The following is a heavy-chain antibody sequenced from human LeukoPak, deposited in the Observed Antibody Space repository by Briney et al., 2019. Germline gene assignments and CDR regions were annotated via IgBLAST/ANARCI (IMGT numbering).Heavy chain of an antibody. D-gene: IGHD1-26*01. CDR1: GFTFSSYS. CDR2: ISSSSSYI. V-gene: IGHV3-21*01. Sequence: GGSLRLSCAASGFTFSSYSMNWVRQAPGKGLEWVSSISSSSSYIYYADSVKGRFTISRENAKNSLYLQMNSLRAGDTAVYYCVRARGATIDYWGQGTLVTVSS. J-gene: IGHJ4*02. CDR3: VRARGATIDY.